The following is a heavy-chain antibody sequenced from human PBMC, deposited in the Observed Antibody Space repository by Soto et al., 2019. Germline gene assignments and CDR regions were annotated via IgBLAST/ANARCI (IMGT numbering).Heavy chain of an antibody. V-gene: IGHV1-3*01. J-gene: IGHJ5*02. Sequence: GASVKVSCKASGYSFRSYGIQWVRQAPGQSLEWMGWINVDNGDTKYSQNFQDRVTIIRDTSASTVCMELSSLRTEDTAVYYCARVGLKYLRWFDPWGQGSLVTVSS. CDR2: INVDNGDT. CDR3: ARVGLKYLRWFDP. CDR1: GYSFRSYG. D-gene: IGHD6-6*01.